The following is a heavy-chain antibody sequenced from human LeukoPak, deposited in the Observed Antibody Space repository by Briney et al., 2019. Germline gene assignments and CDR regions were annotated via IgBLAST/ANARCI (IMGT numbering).Heavy chain of an antibody. CDR3: ASAPRRGSIGGLDY. D-gene: IGHD3-10*01. CDR1: GDSISSSSYY. CDR2: IYYSGST. J-gene: IGHJ4*02. Sequence: SEALSLTCTVSGDSISSSSYYWGWIRQPPGKGLEWIGSIYYSGSTYYSPSLKSRLTISVDTSKNQFSLRLTSVTAADRAVYYCASAPRRGSIGGLDYWGQGILVTVSS. V-gene: IGHV4-39*01.